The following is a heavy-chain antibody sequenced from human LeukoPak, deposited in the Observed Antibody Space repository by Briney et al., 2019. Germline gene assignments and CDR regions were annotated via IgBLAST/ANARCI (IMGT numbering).Heavy chain of an antibody. Sequence: GGSLRLSCTASGFTFDDYGMNWVRQAPGKRLEWVSGINWNGGSTGYADSVKGRFTISRDDAKNSLYLQMNSLRAEDTALYYCARVGDNSGYYFDYWGQGTLVTVSS. CDR1: GFTFDDYG. CDR3: ARVGDNSGYYFDY. J-gene: IGHJ4*02. V-gene: IGHV3-20*04. D-gene: IGHD3-22*01. CDR2: INWNGGST.